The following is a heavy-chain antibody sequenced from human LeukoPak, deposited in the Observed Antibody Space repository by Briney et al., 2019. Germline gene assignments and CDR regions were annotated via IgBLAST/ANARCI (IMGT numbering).Heavy chain of an antibody. D-gene: IGHD3-3*01. CDR3: ARGGGFGTFYDFWSGSLKPIDS. V-gene: IGHV3-7*01. CDR2: IKKDGSDK. CDR1: GFSFDNYW. Sequence: PGGSLRLSCAASGFSFDNYWMTWVRQAPGKGLEWVANIKKDGSDKNYLDSVKGRFTISRDNDRNSLYLQMTSLRVEDTAIYYCARGGGFGTFYDFWSGSLKPIDSWGQGTLVTVSS. J-gene: IGHJ4*02.